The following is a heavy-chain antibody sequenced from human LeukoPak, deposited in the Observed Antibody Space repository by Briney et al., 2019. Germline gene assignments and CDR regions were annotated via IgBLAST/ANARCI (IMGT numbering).Heavy chain of an antibody. D-gene: IGHD2-15*01. CDR1: GGSISSGGYS. V-gene: IGHV4-30-2*01. CDR2: IYHSGST. CDR3: ARAGYCSGGSCLDY. J-gene: IGHJ4*02. Sequence: SETLSLTCAVSGGSISSGGYSWSWIRQPPGKGLEWIGYIYHSGSTYYNPSLKSRVTISVDRSKNQFSLKLSSVTAADTAVYYCARAGYCSGGSCLDYWGQGTPVTVSS.